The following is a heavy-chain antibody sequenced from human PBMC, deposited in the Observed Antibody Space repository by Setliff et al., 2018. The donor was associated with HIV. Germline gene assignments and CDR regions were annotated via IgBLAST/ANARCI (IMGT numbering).Heavy chain of an antibody. CDR3: ATFYKLTGTTSFDF. Sequence: ASVKVSCKVYGYTLSELSIHWVRQAPGKGLEWMGYFDPQDGETVYAQKFQGRVTLTEDTSTGTAYMELSGLRSEDTAVYYCATFYKLTGTTSFDFWGQGSLVTVSS. V-gene: IGHV1-24*01. D-gene: IGHD1-7*01. J-gene: IGHJ4*02. CDR2: FDPQDGET. CDR1: GYTLSELS.